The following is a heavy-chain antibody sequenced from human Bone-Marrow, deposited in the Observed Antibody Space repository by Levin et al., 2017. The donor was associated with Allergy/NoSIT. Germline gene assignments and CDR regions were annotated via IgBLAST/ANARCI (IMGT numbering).Heavy chain of an antibody. CDR2: IYTSGST. CDR3: ARGGYDFWSGWGFFDY. Sequence: SETLSLTCTVSGGSISSYYWSWIRQPAGKGLEWIGRIYTSGSTNYNPSLKSRVTMSVDTSKNQFSLKLSSVTAADTAVYYCARGGYDFWSGWGFFDYWGQGTLVTVSS. CDR1: GGSISSYY. D-gene: IGHD3-3*01. J-gene: IGHJ4*02. V-gene: IGHV4-4*07.